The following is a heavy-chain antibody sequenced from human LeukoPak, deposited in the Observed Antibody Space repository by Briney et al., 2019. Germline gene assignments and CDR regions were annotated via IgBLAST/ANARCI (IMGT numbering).Heavy chain of an antibody. J-gene: IGHJ6*03. CDR2: IYYSGST. V-gene: IGHV4-59*01. Sequence: SETLSLTCTVSGGSISSYYWSWIRQPPGKGLEWIGYIYYSGSTNYNPSLKSRVTISVDTSKNQFSLKLSSVTAADTAVYYCARVPRAGHYHYYYYMDVWGKGTTVTVSS. CDR1: GGSISSYY. CDR3: ARVPRAGHYHYYYYMDV. D-gene: IGHD6-19*01.